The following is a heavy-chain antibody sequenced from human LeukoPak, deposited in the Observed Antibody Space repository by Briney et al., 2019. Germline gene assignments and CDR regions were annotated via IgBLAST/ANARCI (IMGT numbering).Heavy chain of an antibody. CDR1: GGSFSGYY. CDR3: ARAVTNTSGRFSLDY. J-gene: IGHJ4*02. Sequence: SETLSLTCAVYGGSFSGYYWSWIRQPPGKGLEWIGEISHSGSTNYNPSLKSRVIISVDKSKNHFSLKLSSVTAADTAVYYCARAVTNTSGRFSLDYWGQGTLVTVSS. D-gene: IGHD3-22*01. V-gene: IGHV4-34*01. CDR2: ISHSGST.